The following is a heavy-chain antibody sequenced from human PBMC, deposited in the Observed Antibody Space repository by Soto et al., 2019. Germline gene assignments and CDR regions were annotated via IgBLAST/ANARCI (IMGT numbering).Heavy chain of an antibody. J-gene: IGHJ4*02. Sequence: PSETLSLTCAVSGGSIRSSDWWSWVRQPPGKGLEWIGEIYHSGSTNYNPSLKSRVTISVDKSKNQFSLKLSSVTAADTAVCYCATAWLDNFDYWGQGTLVTVSS. CDR2: IYHSGST. CDR3: ATAWLDNFDY. V-gene: IGHV4-4*02. CDR1: GGSIRSSDW. D-gene: IGHD5-12*01.